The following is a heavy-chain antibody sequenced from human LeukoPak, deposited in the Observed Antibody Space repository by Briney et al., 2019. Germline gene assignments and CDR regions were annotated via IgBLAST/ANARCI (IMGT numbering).Heavy chain of an antibody. CDR2: ISYDGSNK. V-gene: IGHV3-30-3*01. Sequence: GRSLRLSCAASGFTFSSYGMHWVRQAPGKGLEWVAVISYDGSNKYYADSVKGRFTISRDNSKNTLYLQMNSLRAEDTAVYYCAREWGNRGSGWFYYYYGMDVWGQGTTVTVSS. D-gene: IGHD6-19*01. J-gene: IGHJ6*02. CDR3: AREWGNRGSGWFYYYYGMDV. CDR1: GFTFSSYG.